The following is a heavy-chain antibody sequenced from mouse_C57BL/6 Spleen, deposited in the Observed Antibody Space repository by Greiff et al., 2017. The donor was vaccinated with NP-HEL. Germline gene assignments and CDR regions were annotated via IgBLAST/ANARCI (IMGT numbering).Heavy chain of an antibody. CDR3: ARAPYYYGSSYYFDY. V-gene: IGHV1-55*01. J-gene: IGHJ2*01. Sequence: QVQLKQPGAELVKPGASVKMSCKASGYTFTSYWITWVKQRPGQGLEWIGDIYPGSGSTNYNEKFKSKATLTVDTSSSTAYMQLSSLTSEDSAVYYCARAPYYYGSSYYFDYWGQGTTLTVSS. D-gene: IGHD1-1*01. CDR2: IYPGSGST. CDR1: GYTFTSYW.